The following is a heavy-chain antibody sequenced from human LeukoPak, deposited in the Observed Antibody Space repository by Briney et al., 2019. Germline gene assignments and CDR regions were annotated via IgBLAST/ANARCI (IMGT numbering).Heavy chain of an antibody. CDR3: ARGVSTWYRIDY. CDR1: GFPFSSYS. V-gene: IGHV3-30*01. CDR2: LSYDGSIK. Sequence: GRSPRLSCVASGFPFSSYSFHWVRQAPGEGLEWVALLSYDGSIKHYADSVKGRFTLSRDNSKSSVYLQMDSLKADDTAVYYCARGVSTWYRIDYWGQGTLVTVSS. J-gene: IGHJ4*02. D-gene: IGHD6-13*01.